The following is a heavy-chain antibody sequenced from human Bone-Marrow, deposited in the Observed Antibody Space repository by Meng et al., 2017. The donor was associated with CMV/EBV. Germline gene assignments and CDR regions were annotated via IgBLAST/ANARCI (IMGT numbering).Heavy chain of an antibody. Sequence: ASVKVSCKASGYTFTNHYMHWVRQAPGQGLEYLGIMNPNGGGTTYAQKFQGRVTITRNTSISTAYMELSSLRSEDTAVYYCARMGYYDFWSGFYGMDVWGQGTTVTVSS. V-gene: IGHV1-46*01. CDR2: MNPNGGGT. D-gene: IGHD3-3*01. J-gene: IGHJ6*02. CDR1: GYTFTNHY. CDR3: ARMGYYDFWSGFYGMDV.